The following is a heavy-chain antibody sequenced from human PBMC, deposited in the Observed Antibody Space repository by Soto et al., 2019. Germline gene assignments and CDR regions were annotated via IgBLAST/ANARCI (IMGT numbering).Heavy chain of an antibody. CDR3: ARDWGSGSYYNGHFDY. V-gene: IGHV4-61*01. D-gene: IGHD3-10*01. J-gene: IGHJ4*02. Sequence: PSEALSLTCTVCGGSVSSGSYYWSWIRQPPGKGLEWIGYIYYSGSTNYNPSLKSRVTISVDTSKNQFSLKLSSVTAADTAVYYCARDWGSGSYYNGHFDYWGQGTLVTVSS. CDR2: IYYSGST. CDR1: GGSVSSGSYY.